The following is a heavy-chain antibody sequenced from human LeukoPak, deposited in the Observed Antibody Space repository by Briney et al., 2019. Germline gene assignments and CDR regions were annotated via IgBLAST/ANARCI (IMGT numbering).Heavy chain of an antibody. CDR1: GFTFSSHG. D-gene: IGHD1-7*01. J-gene: IGHJ4*02. Sequence: GGTLTLSCAASGFTFSSHGMSWVRQAPGKGLEWVSAISGSGGSTYYADSVKGRFTMSRDNSKNTLYLQMNSLRAEDTAVYYCAKVLVGTTCFEYWGQGTLVTVSS. V-gene: IGHV3-23*01. CDR3: AKVLVGTTCFEY. CDR2: ISGSGGST.